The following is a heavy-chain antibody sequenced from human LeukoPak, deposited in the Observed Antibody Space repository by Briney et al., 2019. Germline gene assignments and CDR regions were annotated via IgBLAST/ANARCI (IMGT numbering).Heavy chain of an antibody. CDR1: GFTFSSYS. CDR2: ISSSSTTI. D-gene: IGHD3-9*01. Sequence: GGSLRLSCAASGFTFSSYSMTWVRQAPGKGLEWVSYISSSSTTIYYADSVKGRFTISRDNAKNSLYLQMNSLRAEDTAVYYCARDILTGSQSRFQHWGQGTLVTVSS. CDR3: ARDILTGSQSRFQH. V-gene: IGHV3-48*04. J-gene: IGHJ1*01.